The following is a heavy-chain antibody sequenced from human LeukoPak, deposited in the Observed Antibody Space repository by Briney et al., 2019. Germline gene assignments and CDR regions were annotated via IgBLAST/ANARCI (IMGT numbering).Heavy chain of an antibody. Sequence: GGSLRLSCAGSGFTFSNSAMSWVRQAPGKGLEWVSSISGSGENTYYAGSVKGRFTISRDTSKNTLYLQMNSLRAEDTAVYYCAREAYSGSYYWFDPWGQGTLVTVSS. D-gene: IGHD1-26*01. CDR1: GFTFSNSA. J-gene: IGHJ5*02. CDR2: ISGSGENT. CDR3: AREAYSGSYYWFDP. V-gene: IGHV3-23*01.